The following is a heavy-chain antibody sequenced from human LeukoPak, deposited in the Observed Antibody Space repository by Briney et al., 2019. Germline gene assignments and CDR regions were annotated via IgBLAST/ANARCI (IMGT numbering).Heavy chain of an antibody. CDR1: GFTDSNNY. Sequence: GGSLRLSCAASGFTDSNNYMIGVRQPPGKGLEWVSVIYRGGSTYYADPVKGRFTISRDNSKNTLYLQMSSLRAEDTAVYYCARDSCSPDSGSHCFDYWGRGTLVTVSS. CDR2: IYRGGST. V-gene: IGHV3-53*01. CDR3: ARDSCSPDSGSHCFDY. D-gene: IGHD1-26*01. J-gene: IGHJ4*02.